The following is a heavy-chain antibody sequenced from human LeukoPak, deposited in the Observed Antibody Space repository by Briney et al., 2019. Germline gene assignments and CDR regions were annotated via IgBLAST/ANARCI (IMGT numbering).Heavy chain of an antibody. Sequence: PGGSLRLSCAASGFIFSSYGMHWVRQAPGKGLEWVAVIWHDGSSEFYADSVRGRFSISRDDSKNTVYLQMNSLRAEDTALYYCAKDDRGGWSGYFDYWGQGTHVTVSS. CDR3: AKDDRGGWSGYFDY. D-gene: IGHD3-22*01. V-gene: IGHV3-33*06. CDR2: IWHDGSSE. J-gene: IGHJ4*02. CDR1: GFIFSSYG.